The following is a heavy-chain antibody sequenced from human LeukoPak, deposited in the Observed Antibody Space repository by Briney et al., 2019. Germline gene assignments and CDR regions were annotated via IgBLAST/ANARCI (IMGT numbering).Heavy chain of an antibody. CDR2: IIPIFGTA. CDR3: ARAYGWRRDYFDY. Sequence: SVKVSCKASGGTFSSYAISWVRQAPGQGLEWMGGIIPIFGTANYAQKFQGRVTIIADESTSTAYMELSSLRSEDTAVYYCARAYGWRRDYFDYWGPGTLVTVSS. V-gene: IGHV1-69*13. J-gene: IGHJ4*02. CDR1: GGTFSSYA. D-gene: IGHD3-10*01.